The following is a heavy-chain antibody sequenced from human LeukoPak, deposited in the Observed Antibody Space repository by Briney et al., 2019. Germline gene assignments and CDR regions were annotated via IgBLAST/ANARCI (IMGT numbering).Heavy chain of an antibody. CDR1: GYSFTSHW. Sequence: GESLKISCEGSGYSFTSHWIGWVRQMPGKGLEWMGIIYPGDSDTRYSPSFQGQVTISADKSINTAYLQWSSLKASDTAIYYCARCLHGDGYTPGDYWGQGTLVTVS. CDR3: ARCLHGDGYTPGDY. CDR2: IYPGDSDT. D-gene: IGHD5-24*01. J-gene: IGHJ4*02. V-gene: IGHV5-51*01.